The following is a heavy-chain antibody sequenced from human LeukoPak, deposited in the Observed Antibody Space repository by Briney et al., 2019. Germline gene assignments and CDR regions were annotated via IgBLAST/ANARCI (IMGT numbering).Heavy chain of an antibody. D-gene: IGHD2-15*01. J-gene: IGHJ4*02. CDR3: ARVVVAAFDY. CDR1: GGSFSGYY. Sequence: PSETLSLTCAVYGGSFSGYYWSWIRQPPGKGLEWIGEINHSGSTNYSPSLKSRVTISVDTSKNQFSLKLSSVTAADTAVYYCARVVVAAFDYWGQGTLVTVSS. V-gene: IGHV4-34*01. CDR2: INHSGST.